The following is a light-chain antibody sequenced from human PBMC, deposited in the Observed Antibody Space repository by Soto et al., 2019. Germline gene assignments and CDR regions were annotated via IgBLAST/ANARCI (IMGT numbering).Light chain of an antibody. Sequence: EIQMTQSPSSVSASVGDSVTISCRASQGISTWLAWYQQKAGKAPNLLIYGASTLQSGVPSTFSGCGSETEFSLTIRALQPEDFATYYCQQLSRYPLTFGEGTKVDIK. J-gene: IGKJ4*01. V-gene: IGKV1-12*01. CDR1: QGISTW. CDR3: QQLSRYPLT. CDR2: GAS.